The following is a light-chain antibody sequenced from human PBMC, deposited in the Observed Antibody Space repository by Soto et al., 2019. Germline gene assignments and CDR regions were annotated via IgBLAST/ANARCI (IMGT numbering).Light chain of an antibody. Sequence: QSVLTQPPSASGTPGQRVTISCSGSSSNIGSNTVNWYQQLPGTAPKLLIYSNNQRPSGVPDRFSGSKSGTSASLAISGLQSEDEADYYCAACDDSLNGFYVSGPGTKVTVL. V-gene: IGLV1-44*01. CDR2: SNN. J-gene: IGLJ1*01. CDR3: AACDDSLNGFYV. CDR1: SSNIGSNT.